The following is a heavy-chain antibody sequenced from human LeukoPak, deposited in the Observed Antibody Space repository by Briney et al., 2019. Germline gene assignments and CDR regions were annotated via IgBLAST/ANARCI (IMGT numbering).Heavy chain of an antibody. Sequence: PGGSVRLSCSASGFTFSSYAMHWVRQAPGKGLEYVSAISSNGGSTYYADSVKGRFTISRDNSKNTLYLQMSSLRAEDTAVYYCVKDPYDYGGSEGYFDYWGQGTLVTVSS. V-gene: IGHV3-64D*06. D-gene: IGHD4-23*01. CDR3: VKDPYDYGGSEGYFDY. J-gene: IGHJ4*02. CDR2: ISSNGGST. CDR1: GFTFSSYA.